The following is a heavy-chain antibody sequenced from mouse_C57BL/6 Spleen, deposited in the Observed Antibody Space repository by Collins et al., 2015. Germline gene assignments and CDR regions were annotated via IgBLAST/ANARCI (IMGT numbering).Heavy chain of an antibody. CDR3: ARSRHYYGSSYDWYFDV. V-gene: IGHV9-3*01. J-gene: IGHJ1*03. Sequence: QLVQSGPELKKPGETVKISCKASGYTFTTYGMSWVKQAPGKGLKWMGWINTYSGVPTYADDFKGRFAFSLQTSASTAYLQINNLKNEDTATYFCARSRHYYGSSYDWYFDVWGTGTTVTVSS. CDR2: INTYSGVP. CDR1: GYTFTTYG. D-gene: IGHD1-1*01.